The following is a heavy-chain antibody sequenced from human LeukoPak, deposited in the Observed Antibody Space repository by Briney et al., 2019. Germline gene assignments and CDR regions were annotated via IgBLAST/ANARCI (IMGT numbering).Heavy chain of an antibody. CDR3: ARTYYDYVWGSYRYAFDI. CDR2: IYPGDSDT. CDR1: GYSFTSYW. V-gene: IGHV5-51*01. D-gene: IGHD3-16*02. J-gene: IGHJ3*02. Sequence: GASPQISCKGSGYSFTSYWIGGGRQLPGKGLEWMGIIYPGDSDTRYSPTFQGQVTISADKSISTAYLQWSSLKASDTAMYYCARTYYDYVWGSYRYAFDIWGQGTMVTVSS.